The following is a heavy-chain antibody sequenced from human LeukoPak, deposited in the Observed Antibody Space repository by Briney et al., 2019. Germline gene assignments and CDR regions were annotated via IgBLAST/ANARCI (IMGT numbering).Heavy chain of an antibody. CDR2: ISHDGSNK. V-gene: IGHV3-30-3*01. J-gene: IGHJ4*02. CDR3: ARDGEGVLGFDY. CDR1: GFTFSRYG. Sequence: GGSLRLSCAASGFTFSRYGIHWVRQAPGKGLEWVAAISHDGSNKYYADSVKGRFTISRDNSKKTLYLQMNSLRAEDAAVYYCARDGEGVLGFDYWGQGTLVTVSS. D-gene: IGHD2-8*02.